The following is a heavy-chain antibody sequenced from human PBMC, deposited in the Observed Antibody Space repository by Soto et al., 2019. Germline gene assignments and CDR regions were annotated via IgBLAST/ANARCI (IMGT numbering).Heavy chain of an antibody. CDR2: INYSGRS. CDR3: ASTYCAESVSFNWFDP. CDR1: GDSSSTYY. D-gene: IGHD2-8*02. V-gene: IGHV4-59*01. J-gene: IGHJ5*02. Sequence: QVQLQESGPGLVKSSETLSLTCSVSGDSSSTYYWGWIRQPPGQGLEWMGYINYSGRSNNNPSRKSPLRIAVAAWRRRVSLQPTSVSAADTAVYYCASTYCAESVSFNWFDPWGQGTLVVVPS.